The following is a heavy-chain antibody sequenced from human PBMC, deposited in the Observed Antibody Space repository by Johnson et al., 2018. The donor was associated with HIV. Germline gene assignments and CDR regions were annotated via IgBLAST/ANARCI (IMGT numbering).Heavy chain of an antibody. V-gene: IGHV3-48*04. CDR1: GLTFSRFA. CDR2: ISNSGSTI. J-gene: IGHJ3*02. CDR3: ARSDFGDPTYDAFDI. D-gene: IGHD4-17*01. Sequence: VQLVESGGGLVQPGGSLRLSCAASGLTFSRFAMSWVRQAPGKGLEWVSYISNSGSTIYYADSVKGRFTIYRDNAKKSLYLQMNSLRAEDTAVYYCARSDFGDPTYDAFDIWGQGTMVTVSS.